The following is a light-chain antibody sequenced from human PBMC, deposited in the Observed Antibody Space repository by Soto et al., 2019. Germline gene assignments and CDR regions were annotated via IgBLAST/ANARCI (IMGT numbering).Light chain of an antibody. CDR3: QQDYTYPWT. V-gene: IGKV1-6*01. Sequence: AIQMTQSPYSLSASVGDRVTITCRASQGIRNDLGWYQQKPGKAPKLLIYAASILQTGVPSRFSCGESGTEFTLTISNLQPEDFATYYCQQDYTYPWTFGQGTKVDIK. CDR2: AAS. CDR1: QGIRND. J-gene: IGKJ1*01.